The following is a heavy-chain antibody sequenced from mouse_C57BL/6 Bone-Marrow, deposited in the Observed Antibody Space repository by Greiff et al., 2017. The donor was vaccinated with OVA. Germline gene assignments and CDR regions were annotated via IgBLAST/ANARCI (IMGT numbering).Heavy chain of an antibody. J-gene: IGHJ1*03. V-gene: IGHV1-36*01. D-gene: IGHD1-1*01. CDR3: ASHYYGSRWYFDV. CDR2: VYPYNGGT. Sequence: EVQLVESGPVLVKPGPSVKISCKASGFTFTDYYMHWVKQSHGKSLEWIGLVYPYNGGTSYNQKFKGKATLTVDTSSSTAYMELNSLTSEDSAVYYCASHYYGSRWYFDVWGTGTTVTVSS. CDR1: GFTFTDYY.